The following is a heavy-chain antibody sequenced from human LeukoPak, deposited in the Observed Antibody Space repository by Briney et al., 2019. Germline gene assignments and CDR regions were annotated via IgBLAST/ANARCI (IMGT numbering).Heavy chain of an antibody. V-gene: IGHV4-61*08. D-gene: IGHD1-14*01. CDR2: IYYSGST. J-gene: IGHJ3*02. CDR1: GGSISSGGHY. Sequence: PSQTLSLTCTVSGGSISSGGHYWSWIRQPPGKGLEWIGYIYYSGSTNYNPSLKSRVTISVDTSKNQFSLKLSSVTAADTAVYYCARDDPYRRGAFDIWGQGTMVTVSS. CDR3: ARDDPYRRGAFDI.